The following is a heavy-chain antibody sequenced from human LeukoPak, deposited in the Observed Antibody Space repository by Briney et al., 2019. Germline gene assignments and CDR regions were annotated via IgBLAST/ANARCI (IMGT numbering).Heavy chain of an antibody. CDR2: IYYSGTT. CDR1: GCSISSYY. D-gene: IGHD2-2*01. CDR3: ARRVGTAGSRYFDL. Sequence: SETLSLTCTVSGCSISSYYWSWIRQPPGKGLEWIGYIYYSGTTNYNSSLKSRVTVSVDTPKNQFSLKLTSVTAADTAVYYCARRVGTAGSRYFDLWGRGTLVSVSS. J-gene: IGHJ2*01. V-gene: IGHV4-59*08.